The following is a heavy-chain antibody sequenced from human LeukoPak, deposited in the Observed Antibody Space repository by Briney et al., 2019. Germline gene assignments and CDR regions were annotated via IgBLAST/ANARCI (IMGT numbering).Heavy chain of an antibody. V-gene: IGHV4-59*01. J-gene: IGHJ5*02. CDR3: ARAYLHYGSGSYVWFDP. CDR2: IYYSGST. Sequence: SETLSLTCTVSGGSISSYYWSWIRQPPGKGLEWIGYIYYSGSTNYNPSLKSRVTIPVDTSKNQFSLKLSSVTAADTAVYYCARAYLHYGSGSYVWFDPWGQGTLVTVSS. CDR1: GGSISSYY. D-gene: IGHD3-10*01.